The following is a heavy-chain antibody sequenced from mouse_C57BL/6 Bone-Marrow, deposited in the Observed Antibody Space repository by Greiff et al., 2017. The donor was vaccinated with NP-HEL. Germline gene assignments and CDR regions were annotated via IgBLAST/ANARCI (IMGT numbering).Heavy chain of an antibody. CDR3: ARSSYYSNSIGYAMDY. D-gene: IGHD2-5*01. J-gene: IGHJ4*01. Sequence: EVKLQQSGPELVKPGASVKISCKASGYTFTDYYMNWVKQSHGKSLEWIGDINPNNGGTSYNQKFKGKATLTVDKSSSTAYMELRSLTSEDSAVYYCARSSYYSNSIGYAMDYWGQGTSVTVSS. V-gene: IGHV1-26*01. CDR2: INPNNGGT. CDR1: GYTFTDYY.